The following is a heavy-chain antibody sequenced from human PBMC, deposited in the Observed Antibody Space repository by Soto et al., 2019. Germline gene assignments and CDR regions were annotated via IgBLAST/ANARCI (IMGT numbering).Heavy chain of an antibody. Sequence: SVKVSCKASGYTFTSYYMHWVRQAPGQGLEWMGIINPSGGSTSYAQKFQGRVTMTRDTSTSTVYMELSSLRSEDTAVYYCARDLSKGIAAHGGMDVWGQGTTVTVSS. D-gene: IGHD6-13*01. V-gene: IGHV1-46*01. CDR3: ARDLSKGIAAHGGMDV. CDR1: GYTFTSYY. CDR2: INPSGGST. J-gene: IGHJ6*02.